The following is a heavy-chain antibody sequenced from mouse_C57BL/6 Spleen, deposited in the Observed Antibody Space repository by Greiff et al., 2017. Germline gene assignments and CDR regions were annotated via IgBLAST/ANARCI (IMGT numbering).Heavy chain of an antibody. D-gene: IGHD1-1*01. Sequence: QVQLQQPGAELVKPGASVKLSCKASGYTFTSYWMHWVKQRPGQGLEWIGMIHPNSGSTNYNEKFKGKATLTVDKSSSTAYMQLSSLTSEDSAVYDCARVGGSSPFAYWGQGTLVTVSA. J-gene: IGHJ3*01. CDR3: ARVGGSSPFAY. V-gene: IGHV1-64*01. CDR2: IHPNSGST. CDR1: GYTFTSYW.